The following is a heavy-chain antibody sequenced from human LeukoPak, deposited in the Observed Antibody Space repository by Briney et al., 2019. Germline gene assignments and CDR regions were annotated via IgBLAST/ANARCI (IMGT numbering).Heavy chain of an antibody. Sequence: EASVKVSCKASGYTFTSYGISWVRQAPGQGLEWMGWISAYNGNTNYAQKLQGRVTMTTDTSTSTAYMELRSLRSADTAVYYCARVEEGITMALDVWGQGTTVTVSS. D-gene: IGHD3-10*01. CDR3: ARVEEGITMALDV. CDR2: ISAYNGNT. V-gene: IGHV1-18*01. CDR1: GYTFTSYG. J-gene: IGHJ6*02.